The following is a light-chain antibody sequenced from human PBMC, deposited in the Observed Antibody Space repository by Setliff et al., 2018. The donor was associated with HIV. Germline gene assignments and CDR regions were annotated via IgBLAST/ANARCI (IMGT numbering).Light chain of an antibody. CDR2: EVT. CDR3: NSYTTSGTRV. CDR1: SSDVGGYNY. V-gene: IGLV2-14*01. J-gene: IGLJ1*01. Sequence: QSALAQPASVSGSPGQSIIISCTGTSSDVGGYNYVSWYQQHPGKAPKLIIYEVTNRPSGVSDRCSGPKSVNTASLTISGLQTEDEADYYCNSYTTSGTRVFGTGTKVTVL.